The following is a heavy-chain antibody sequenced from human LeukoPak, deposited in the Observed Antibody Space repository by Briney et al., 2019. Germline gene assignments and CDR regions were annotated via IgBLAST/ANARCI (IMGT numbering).Heavy chain of an antibody. J-gene: IGHJ4*02. CDR1: GFTFSDYY. CDR3: ARRKNYYDSSAYYTIYYFDY. CDR2: ISSSGTTI. Sequence: GGSLRLSCAASGFTFSDYYMSWIRQAPGKGLEWVSYISSSGTTISSADSVKGRFTISRDNAKNSLYLQLNSLRAEDTAVYYCARRKNYYDSSAYYTIYYFDYWGQGTLVTVSS. V-gene: IGHV3-11*01. D-gene: IGHD3-22*01.